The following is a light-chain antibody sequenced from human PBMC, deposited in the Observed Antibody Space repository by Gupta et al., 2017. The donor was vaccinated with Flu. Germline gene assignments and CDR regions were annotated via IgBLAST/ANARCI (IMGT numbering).Light chain of an antibody. Sequence: SSELTQDPAVPVALGQTVRIHCPGASLRHSYASWYKQKPGQAPVLVIYAKNIRPSGIPDRFSGSSSGNTASLTITGAQAEDEADYYCNSRDSTDNHQAVFGGGTKLTVL. J-gene: IGLJ2*01. CDR2: AKN. CDR1: SLRHSY. CDR3: NSRDSTDNHQAV. V-gene: IGLV3-19*01.